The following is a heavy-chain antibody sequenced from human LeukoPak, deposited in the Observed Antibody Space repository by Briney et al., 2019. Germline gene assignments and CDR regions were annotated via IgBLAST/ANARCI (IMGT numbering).Heavy chain of an antibody. V-gene: IGHV3-11*06. D-gene: IGHD3-10*01. CDR1: GFTFSDYY. Sequence: NPGGSLRLSCAASGFTFSDYYMSWIRQAPGKGLEWGSYISSSSSYTNYADSVKGRFTISRDNAKNSLYLQMNSLRAEDTAVYYCARDLSVDYGSGSYYSWFDPWGQGTLVTVSS. CDR3: ARDLSVDYGSGSYYSWFDP. J-gene: IGHJ5*02. CDR2: ISSSSSYT.